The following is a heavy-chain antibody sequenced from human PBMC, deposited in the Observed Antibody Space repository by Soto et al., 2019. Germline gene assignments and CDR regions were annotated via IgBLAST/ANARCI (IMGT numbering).Heavy chain of an antibody. J-gene: IGHJ5*02. D-gene: IGHD6-6*01. Sequence: QVQLQESGPGLVKPSQTLSLTCTVSGGSISSGGYYWSWIRQHPGKGLEWIGYIYYRGGTYYNPSLKSRVTISVDTSKNQFSLKLSSVTAADTAVYYCARFASSSWNWFDPWCQGTLVTVSS. CDR3: ARFASSSWNWFDP. CDR2: IYYRGGT. CDR1: GGSISSGGYY. V-gene: IGHV4-31*03.